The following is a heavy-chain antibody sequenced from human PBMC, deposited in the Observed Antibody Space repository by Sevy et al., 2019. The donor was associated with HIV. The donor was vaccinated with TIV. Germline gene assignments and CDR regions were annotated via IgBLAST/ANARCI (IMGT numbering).Heavy chain of an antibody. Sequence: GGSLRLSCAASGFSFNNYNMHWVRQVPGKGLEWVALISYDGTNEYYADSVKGRFTVSRDNSRDTLYVQMDSLRLEDTGVYYYMRNEDIWGQGTLVTVS. CDR3: MRNEDI. J-gene: IGHJ4*02. CDR2: ISYDGTNE. V-gene: IGHV3-30*03. CDR1: GFSFNNYN.